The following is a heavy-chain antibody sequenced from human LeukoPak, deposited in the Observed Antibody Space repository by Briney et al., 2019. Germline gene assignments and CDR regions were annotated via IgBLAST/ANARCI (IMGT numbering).Heavy chain of an antibody. V-gene: IGHV4-4*07. Sequence: PSETLSLTCTVSGGSISSYYWSWIRQPAGKGLEWIGRIYTSGSTNYNPSLKSRVTMSVDTSKNQFSLKLSSVTAADTAVYYCARDHGSGSYSLNWFDPWGQGTLVTVS. J-gene: IGHJ5*02. CDR2: IYTSGST. CDR1: GGSISSYY. D-gene: IGHD3-10*01. CDR3: ARDHGSGSYSLNWFDP.